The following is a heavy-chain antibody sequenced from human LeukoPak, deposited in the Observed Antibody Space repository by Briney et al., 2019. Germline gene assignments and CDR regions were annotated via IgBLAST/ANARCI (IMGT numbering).Heavy chain of an antibody. CDR3: ATGARGNFDFDY. J-gene: IGHJ4*02. D-gene: IGHD4-23*01. V-gene: IGHV4-39*07. Sequence: SETLSLTCTVSGGSISSSSYYWGWIRQPPGKGLEWIGSIYYSGSTDYNPSLKSRVTISVDTSKTQFSLKLSSVTAADTAVYYCATGARGNFDFDYWGQGTLVTVSS. CDR2: IYYSGST. CDR1: GGSISSSSYY.